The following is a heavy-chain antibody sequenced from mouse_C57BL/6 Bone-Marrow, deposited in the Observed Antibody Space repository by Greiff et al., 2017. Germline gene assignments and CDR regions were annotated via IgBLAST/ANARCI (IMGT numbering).Heavy chain of an antibody. Sequence: QVQLQQSGAELVRPGTSVKMSCKASGYTFTNYWIGWAKQRPGHGLEWIGDIYPGGGYTNYNEKFKGKATLTADKSSSTAYMQFSSLTSEDSAIYYCARSGYDYSLAYWGQGTLVTVSA. V-gene: IGHV1-63*01. D-gene: IGHD2-4*01. CDR1: GYTFTNYW. CDR3: ARSGYDYSLAY. J-gene: IGHJ3*01. CDR2: IYPGGGYT.